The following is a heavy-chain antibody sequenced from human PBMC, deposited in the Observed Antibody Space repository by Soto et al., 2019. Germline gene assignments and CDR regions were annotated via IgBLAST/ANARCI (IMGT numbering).Heavy chain of an antibody. Sequence: SETLSLTXAVYGGSFSGYYWSWIRQPPGKGLEWIGEINHSGSTNYNPSLKSRVTISVDTSKNQFSLKLSSVTAADTAVYYCARDRGYSYGHYYFDYWGQGTLVTVSS. V-gene: IGHV4-34*01. CDR3: ARDRGYSYGHYYFDY. D-gene: IGHD5-18*01. CDR1: GGSFSGYY. CDR2: INHSGST. J-gene: IGHJ4*02.